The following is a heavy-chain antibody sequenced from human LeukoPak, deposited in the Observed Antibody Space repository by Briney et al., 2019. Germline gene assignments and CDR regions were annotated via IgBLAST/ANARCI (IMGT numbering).Heavy chain of an antibody. J-gene: IGHJ4*02. CDR2: IRSKANSYAT. D-gene: IGHD2-21*02. CDR1: GFTFSGSA. Sequence: GGSLRLSCAASGFTFSGSAMHWVRQASGKGLEWVGRIRSKANSYATAYAASVKGRFTISRDDSKNTADLQMNSLKTEDTAVYYCTRHNGYCGGDCYPDWGQGTLVTVSS. V-gene: IGHV3-73*01. CDR3: TRHNGYCGGDCYPD.